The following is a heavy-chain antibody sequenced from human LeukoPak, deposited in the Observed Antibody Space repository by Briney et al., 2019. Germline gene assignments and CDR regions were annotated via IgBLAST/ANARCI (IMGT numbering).Heavy chain of an antibody. D-gene: IGHD3-22*01. V-gene: IGHV1-2*02. J-gene: IGHJ4*02. CDR2: INPNSGGT. Sequence: ASVKVSCKASGYTFTGYYMHWVRQAPGQGLEWMGWINPNSGGTNYAQKFQGRVTMTRDTSISTAYMELSRLRSDDTAVYYCARDLEEIPTYYYDSSGYYYPDYWGQGTLVTVSS. CDR1: GYTFTGYY. CDR3: ARDLEEIPTYYYDSSGYYYPDY.